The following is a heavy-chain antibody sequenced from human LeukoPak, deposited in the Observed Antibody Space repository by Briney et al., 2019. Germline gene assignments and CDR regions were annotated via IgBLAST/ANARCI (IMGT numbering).Heavy chain of an antibody. CDR3: ARGYYYDSSAYPGDY. CDR1: GFTFNSYE. CDR2: ISSSGSTI. D-gene: IGHD3-22*01. V-gene: IGHV3-48*03. J-gene: IGHJ4*02. Sequence: GGSLRLSCAASGFTFNSYEMNWVRQAPGKGLEWVSYISSSGSTIYYADSVKGRFTISRDNVKNSLYLQMNSLRAEDTALYYCARGYYYDSSAYPGDYWGQGTLVTVSS.